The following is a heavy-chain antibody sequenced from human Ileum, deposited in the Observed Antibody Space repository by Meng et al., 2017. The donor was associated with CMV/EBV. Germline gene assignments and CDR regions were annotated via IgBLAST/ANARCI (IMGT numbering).Heavy chain of an antibody. CDR2: MNPNNGEA. Sequence: ASVKVSCKASGYTFTSFDIHWVRQAPGQGLEWMGWMNPNNGEAGYAQKFQGRVTMTRDRSTATAYMELSSLRSEDTAVYYCAKWGRSSRLTLYDSWGQGTLVTVSS. D-gene: IGHD1-26*01. CDR1: GYTFTSFD. J-gene: IGHJ4*02. V-gene: IGHV1-8*01. CDR3: AKWGRSSRLTLYDS.